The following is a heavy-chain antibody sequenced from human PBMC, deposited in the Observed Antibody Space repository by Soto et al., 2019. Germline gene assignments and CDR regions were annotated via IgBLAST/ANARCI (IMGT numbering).Heavy chain of an antibody. CDR3: ARTRRAYNSRNYSYSYSGMDV. V-gene: IGHV4-34*01. CDR1: GGTFSGYY. D-gene: IGHD3-22*01. Sequence: SETLSLTCVVYGGTFSGYYWSWIRQPPGKGLEWIGEINQSGSSNYYPSLQSRVTLSLDTSKNQLSLKLSSVTAADTAVYYCARTRRAYNSRNYSYSYSGMDVWGQGTRVTVSS. J-gene: IGHJ6*02. CDR2: INQSGSS.